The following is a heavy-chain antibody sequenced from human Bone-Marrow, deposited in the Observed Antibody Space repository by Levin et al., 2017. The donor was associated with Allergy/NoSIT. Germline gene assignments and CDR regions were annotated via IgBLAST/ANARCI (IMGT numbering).Heavy chain of an antibody. CDR1: GFTLSSYW. CDR2: ISPDGSDR. Sequence: LAGGSLRLSCGASGFTLSSYWVHWVRRGPGKGLECVSRISPDGSDRSYADPVKGRFTVSRDNPKNTVYLEMHSLRDEDTAVYYCVRGTSAWMGIDYWGRGALVTVSS. D-gene: IGHD2-2*01. J-gene: IGHJ4*02. CDR3: VRGTSAWMGIDY. V-gene: IGHV3-74*01.